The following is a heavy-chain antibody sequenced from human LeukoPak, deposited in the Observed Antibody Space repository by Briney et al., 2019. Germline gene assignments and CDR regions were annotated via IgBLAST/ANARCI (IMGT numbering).Heavy chain of an antibody. V-gene: IGHV3-9*01. CDR1: GFTFDDYA. Sequence: PGGSLRLSCAASGFTFDDYAMHWVRQAPGKGLEWASGISWNSGSIGYADSVKGRFTISRDNSKNTLYLQMNSLRVDDTAVYYCAKGGWLDDWGQGTLVTVSS. CDR2: ISWNSGSI. J-gene: IGHJ4*02. CDR3: AKGGWLDD. D-gene: IGHD6-19*01.